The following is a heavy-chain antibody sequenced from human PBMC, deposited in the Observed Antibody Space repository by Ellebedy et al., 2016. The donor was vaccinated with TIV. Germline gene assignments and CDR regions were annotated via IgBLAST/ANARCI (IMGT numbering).Heavy chain of an antibody. CDR3: AISPNQYFFDY. Sequence: AASVKVSCKASGYTLTHYYIHWVRQAPGQGLEWMGWITPNNGGTNYAQKFRGRVTMTRDTSINTAYMELSTLTSDDTAVYYCAISPNQYFFDYWGQGTLVTVSS. CDR2: ITPNNGGT. V-gene: IGHV1-2*02. D-gene: IGHD3-9*01. CDR1: GYTLTHYY. J-gene: IGHJ4*02.